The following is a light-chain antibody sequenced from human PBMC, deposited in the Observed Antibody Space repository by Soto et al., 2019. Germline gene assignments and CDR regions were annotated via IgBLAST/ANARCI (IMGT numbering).Light chain of an antibody. CDR1: SGHSNYA. J-gene: IGLJ2*01. V-gene: IGLV4-69*01. CDR3: QTGGTGIGI. CDR2: LNRDGSH. Sequence: QPVLTQSPSASASLGASVKLTCTLSSGHSNYAIAWHQQQPEKGPRYLMKLNRDGSHSKGDGIPNRFSGSSSGAGRYLTISSLQSEDEADYDCQTGGTGIGIFGGGTKLTVL.